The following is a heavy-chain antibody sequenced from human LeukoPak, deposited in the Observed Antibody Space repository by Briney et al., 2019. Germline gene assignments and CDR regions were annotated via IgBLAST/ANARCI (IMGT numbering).Heavy chain of an antibody. V-gene: IGHV3-23*01. CDR2: ISGSGGST. Sequence: GGSLRLSCAASGFTFSSYAMSWVRQAPGKGLEWVSAISGSGGSTYYADSVKGRFTISRDNSKNTLYLQMNSLRAEDTAVYYCAKGTILRFLEWLTNFDYWGQGTLVTVSS. CDR1: GFTFSSYA. CDR3: AKGTILRFLEWLTNFDY. J-gene: IGHJ4*02. D-gene: IGHD3-3*01.